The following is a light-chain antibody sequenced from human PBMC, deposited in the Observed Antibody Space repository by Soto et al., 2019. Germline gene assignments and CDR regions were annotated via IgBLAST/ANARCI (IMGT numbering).Light chain of an antibody. Sequence: EIVLTQSPATLSVSPRVRATLSCRASQSVSSNLAWYQQKPGQAPRLLICDASTRATGIPARCSGSGSGTEFTLTISSLQSEDFATYYCQQYNTWPLITFGQGTRLEIK. V-gene: IGKV3-15*01. J-gene: IGKJ5*01. CDR3: QQYNTWPLIT. CDR2: DAS. CDR1: QSVSSN.